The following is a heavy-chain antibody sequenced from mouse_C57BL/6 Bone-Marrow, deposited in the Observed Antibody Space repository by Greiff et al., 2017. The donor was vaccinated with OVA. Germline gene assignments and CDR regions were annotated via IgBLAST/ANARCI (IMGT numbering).Heavy chain of an antibody. CDR3: ARVGYYGSRSFPYYFDD. J-gene: IGHJ2*01. D-gene: IGHD1-1*01. CDR1: GYTFTSYW. Sequence: QVQLQQPGAELVKPGASVKMSCKASGYTFTSYWITWVKQRPGQGLEWIGDIYPGSGSTNYNEKFKSKATLTVDTSSSTAYMQLSSLTSEDSAVYYCARVGYYGSRSFPYYFDDWGQGTTLTVSS. CDR2: IYPGSGST. V-gene: IGHV1-55*01.